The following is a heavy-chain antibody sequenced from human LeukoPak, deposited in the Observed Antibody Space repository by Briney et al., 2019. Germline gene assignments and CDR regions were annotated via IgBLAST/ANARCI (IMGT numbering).Heavy chain of an antibody. CDR3: AADYNILTGYFSDLGY. D-gene: IGHD3-9*01. Sequence: GGSLRLSCAASGFTFSSYSMSWVRQAPGKGLEWVSSITASADTTFYSDSVKGRFTISRDNSKNTLNLQMNSLRPADTAIYYCAADYNILTGYFSDLGYWGQGTLVTVSS. CDR2: ITASADTT. J-gene: IGHJ4*02. V-gene: IGHV3-23*01. CDR1: GFTFSSYS.